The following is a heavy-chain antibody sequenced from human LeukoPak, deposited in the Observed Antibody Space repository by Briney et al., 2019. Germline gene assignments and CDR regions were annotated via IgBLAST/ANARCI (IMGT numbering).Heavy chain of an antibody. CDR2: INSDGSST. Sequence: GGSLRLSCAASGFSISNFWMHWVRQAPGKGLAWVSRINSDGSSTTYADSVKGRFTISRDDGKNTLYLHMNSLRDDDTAVYYCATDQRYAFDYWGQGILVTVSS. D-gene: IGHD3-9*01. J-gene: IGHJ4*02. CDR1: GFSISNFW. V-gene: IGHV3-74*01. CDR3: ATDQRYAFDY.